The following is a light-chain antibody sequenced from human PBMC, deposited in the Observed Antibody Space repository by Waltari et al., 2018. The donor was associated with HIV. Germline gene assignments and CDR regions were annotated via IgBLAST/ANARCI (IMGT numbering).Light chain of an antibody. CDR3: QQANSLPFT. V-gene: IGKV1-12*02. CDR2: GAS. Sequence: DIQMTQSPSSVAASVVGRVTITCRASLSVGTSLNWYQQHPGKAPKRLIFGASTLHSGVPSRFSGSGSATVFTLTISNLQPEDFATYFCQQANSLPFTFGPGTK. J-gene: IGKJ3*01. CDR1: LSVGTS.